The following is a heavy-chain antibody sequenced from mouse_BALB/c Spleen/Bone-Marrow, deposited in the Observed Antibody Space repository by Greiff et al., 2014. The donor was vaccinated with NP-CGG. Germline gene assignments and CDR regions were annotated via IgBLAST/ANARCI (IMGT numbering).Heavy chain of an antibody. J-gene: IGHJ2*01. Sequence: VQLQQSGAELVRPGSSVKISCKASGYAFSVYWMNWVKQRPGQGLEWIGQIYPGDGDTNYNGKFKGRATLTADKSSNTAYMQLSSLTSEDSAVYFCARGGISVDYWGQGTTLTVSP. CDR2: IYPGDGDT. CDR1: GYAFSVYW. V-gene: IGHV1-80*01. CDR3: ARGGISVDY.